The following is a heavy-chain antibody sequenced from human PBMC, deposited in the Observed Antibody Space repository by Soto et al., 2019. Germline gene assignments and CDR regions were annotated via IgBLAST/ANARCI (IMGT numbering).Heavy chain of an antibody. Sequence: EVQLVESGGGLVKPGGSLRLSCAASGFTFSSYSMNWVRQAPGKGLEWVSSISSSSSYIYYADSMEGRFTISRDNAKNSLYLRMNSLRAEDTAVYYCAREDYDIMTGFVYWGQGTLVTVSS. D-gene: IGHD3-9*01. CDR3: AREDYDIMTGFVY. CDR1: GFTFSSYS. V-gene: IGHV3-21*01. CDR2: ISSSSSYI. J-gene: IGHJ4*02.